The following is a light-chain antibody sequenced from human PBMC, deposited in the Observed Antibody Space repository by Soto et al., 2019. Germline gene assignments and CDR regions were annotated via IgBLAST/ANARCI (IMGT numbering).Light chain of an antibody. Sequence: VLTQAPDTLSVSPGERATLSCRASQAINNNVAWYQLKDGQVPRILIYGASTRDADVPARFSGGGSGTDFTLTISRLEPEDFAVYYCQQYGSSPITFGQGTRLEIK. CDR3: QQYGSSPIT. CDR2: GAS. J-gene: IGKJ5*01. V-gene: IGKV3-20*01. CDR1: QAINNN.